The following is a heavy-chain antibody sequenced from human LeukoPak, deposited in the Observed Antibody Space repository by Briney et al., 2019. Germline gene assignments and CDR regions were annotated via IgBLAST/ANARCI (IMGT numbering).Heavy chain of an antibody. CDR2: VYSGGNT. J-gene: IGHJ4*02. D-gene: IGHD3-16*01. Sequence: GGPLRLSCTASGFTVSSDYMSWVRQAPGKGLEWVSVVYSGGNTYYADSVKGRFTISRDNSKNTLYLQMNSLRAEDTAVYYCAGEPPGGGFDYWGQGTLVTVSS. CDR1: GFTVSSDY. V-gene: IGHV3-66*01. CDR3: AGEPPGGGFDY.